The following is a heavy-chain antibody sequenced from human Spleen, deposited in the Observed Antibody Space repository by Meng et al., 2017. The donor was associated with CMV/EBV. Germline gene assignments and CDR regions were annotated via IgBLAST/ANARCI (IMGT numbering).Heavy chain of an antibody. V-gene: IGHV3-53*01. CDR1: GFIVSTNY. CDR2: LYGGGTT. Sequence: GGSLRLSCAASGFIVSTNYMTWVRQAPGKGLEWVSILYGGGTTYYADSVKGRFTISRDNSKNTLYLQMNSLRAEDTAVYYCAKDRGYSSGWFDPWGQGTLVTVSS. D-gene: IGHD6-19*01. CDR3: AKDRGYSSGWFDP. J-gene: IGHJ5*02.